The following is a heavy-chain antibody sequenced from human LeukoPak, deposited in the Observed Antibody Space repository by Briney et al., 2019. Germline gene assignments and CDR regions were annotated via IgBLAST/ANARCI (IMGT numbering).Heavy chain of an antibody. V-gene: IGHV1-2*02. CDR1: GYTFTDYY. CDR3: ARDGSLGY. CDR2: INSNSGAT. Sequence: GASVKVSCKASGYTFTDYYIHWVRQAPGQGLEWMGWINSNSGATNYAQKFQGRVTMTRDTSISTAYMELTRLGSDDMAVYYCARDGSLGYWGQGTLVTVSS. D-gene: IGHD5-12*01. J-gene: IGHJ4*02.